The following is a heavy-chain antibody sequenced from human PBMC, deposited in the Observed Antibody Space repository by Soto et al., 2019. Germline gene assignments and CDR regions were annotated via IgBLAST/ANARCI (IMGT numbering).Heavy chain of an antibody. CDR2: INPNSGGT. D-gene: IGHD3-3*01. V-gene: IGHV1-2*04. Sequence: ASVKVSCKASGYTFTGYYMHWVRQAPGQGLEWMGWINPNSGGTNYAQKFQGWVTMTRDTSISTAYMELSRLRSDDTAVYYCAREGNTIFRVVNGMDVWGQGTTVTVSS. CDR1: GYTFTGYY. CDR3: AREGNTIFRVVNGMDV. J-gene: IGHJ6*02.